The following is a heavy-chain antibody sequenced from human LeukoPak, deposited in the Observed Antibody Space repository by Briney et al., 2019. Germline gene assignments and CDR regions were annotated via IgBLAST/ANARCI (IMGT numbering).Heavy chain of an antibody. CDR1: GYTFTGYY. J-gene: IGHJ4*02. D-gene: IGHD3-9*01. CDR2: INPNSGGT. Sequence: GASVKVSCKASGYTFTGYYMHWVRQAPGQGLEWMGWINPNSGGTNFAQKFQGRVTMTRDTSITTAYMELNSLRSDDSAVYYCARDLAHAPFEFDQWGQGTLVTVSS. V-gene: IGHV1-2*02. CDR3: ARDLAHAPFEFDQ.